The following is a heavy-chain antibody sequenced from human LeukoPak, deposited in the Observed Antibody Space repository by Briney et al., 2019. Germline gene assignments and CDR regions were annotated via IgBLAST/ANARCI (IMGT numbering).Heavy chain of an antibody. V-gene: IGHV4-4*07. D-gene: IGHD4-11*01. CDR2: IFTSGST. Sequence: SETLSLTCTVSSGSISNFHWSWIRQPAGKGLEWIGRIFTSGSTNYNPSLKSRVTMSVDTSKKQFSLKLSSVTAADTAVYYCARGHSIEPYYYYYYMDVWGKGTTVTVSS. J-gene: IGHJ6*03. CDR3: ARGHSIEPYYYYYYMDV. CDR1: SGSISNFH.